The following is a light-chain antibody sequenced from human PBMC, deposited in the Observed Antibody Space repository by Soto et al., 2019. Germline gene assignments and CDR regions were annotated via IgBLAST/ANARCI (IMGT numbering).Light chain of an antibody. CDR3: QQADTFPIT. V-gene: IGKV1-8*01. J-gene: IGKJ5*01. Sequence: AIRMTQSPSSLSASTGDRVTITCRASQGISSYLAWYQQKPGKAPKLLIYAASSLQSGVPSRFSGSGFGTDFTLTISSLPPEDSAIYHCQQADTFPITFGQGTRLEIK. CDR1: QGISSY. CDR2: AAS.